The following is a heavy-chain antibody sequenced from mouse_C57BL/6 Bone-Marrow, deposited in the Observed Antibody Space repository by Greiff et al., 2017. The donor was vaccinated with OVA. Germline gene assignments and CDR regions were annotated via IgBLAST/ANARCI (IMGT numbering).Heavy chain of an antibody. CDR3: ARPDYYGSSYGFAY. D-gene: IGHD1-1*01. V-gene: IGHV1-66*01. J-gene: IGHJ3*01. Sequence: QVQLQQSGPELVKPGASVKISCKASGYSFTSYYIHWVKQRPGQGLEWIGWIYPGSGNTKYNEKFKGKATLTADTSSSTAYMQLSGLTSEDSAVYYGARPDYYGSSYGFAYWGQGTLVTVSA. CDR1: GYSFTSYY. CDR2: IYPGSGNT.